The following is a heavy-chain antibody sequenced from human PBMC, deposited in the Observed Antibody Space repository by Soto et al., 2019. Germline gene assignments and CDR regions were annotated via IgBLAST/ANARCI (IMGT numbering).Heavy chain of an antibody. J-gene: IGHJ5*02. V-gene: IGHV3-7*01. D-gene: IGHD1-20*01. Sequence: GGSLRLSCAASGFTLSSYWMSWVRQAPGKGLEWVANIKQDGSEKYYVDSVKGRFTISRDNAKNSLYLQMNSLRADDTAVYYCARGITGTINWFDPWGQGTLVTVSS. CDR2: IKQDGSEK. CDR3: ARGITGTINWFDP. CDR1: GFTLSSYW.